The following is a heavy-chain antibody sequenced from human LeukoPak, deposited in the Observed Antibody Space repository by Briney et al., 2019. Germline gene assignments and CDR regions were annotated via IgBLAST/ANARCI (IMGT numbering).Heavy chain of an antibody. J-gene: IGHJ3*02. D-gene: IGHD3-22*01. V-gene: IGHV1-46*01. CDR2: INPSGGST. CDR1: GYTFTSYD. Sequence: GASVKVSCKASGYTFTSYDINWVRQATGQGLEWMGIINPSGGSTSYAQKFQGRVTMTRDTSTSTVYMELSSLRSEDTAVYYCAGSNEGHSSGFLSVGSNDAFDIWGQGTMVTVSS. CDR3: AGSNEGHSSGFLSVGSNDAFDI.